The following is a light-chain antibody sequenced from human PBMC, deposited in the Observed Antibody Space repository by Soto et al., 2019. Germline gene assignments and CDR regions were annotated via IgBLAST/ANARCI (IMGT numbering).Light chain of an antibody. Sequence: QSALTQPASVSGSPGQSITISFTGTNSDVGGYNFVSWYQQHPGKAPKLMIYDVSNRPSGVSNRFSGSKSGNTASLNISGLQAEDEADYYCSSYTSSSIPYVFGIGTKLTVL. CDR1: NSDVGGYNF. CDR2: DVS. V-gene: IGLV2-14*01. J-gene: IGLJ1*01. CDR3: SSYTSSSIPYV.